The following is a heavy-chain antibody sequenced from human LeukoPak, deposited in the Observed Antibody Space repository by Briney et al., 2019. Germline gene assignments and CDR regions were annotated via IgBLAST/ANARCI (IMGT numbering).Heavy chain of an antibody. CDR2: ISSSSSYI. V-gene: IGHV3-21*04. D-gene: IGHD3-22*01. J-gene: IGHJ4*02. CDR1: GFTFSSYS. CDR3: AKDGGNYYDSSRYKGGYFDY. Sequence: GGSLRLSCAATGFTFSSYSMNWVRQAPGKGLEWVSSISSSSSYIYYADSVKGRFTISRDNAKNSLYLQMNSLRAEDTAVYYCAKDGGNYYDSSRYKGGYFDYWGQGTLVTVSS.